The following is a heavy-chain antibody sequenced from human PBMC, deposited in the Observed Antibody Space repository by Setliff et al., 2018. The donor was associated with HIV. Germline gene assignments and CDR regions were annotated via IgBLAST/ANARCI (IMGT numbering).Heavy chain of an antibody. CDR2: INPGSGAT. CDR3: AREFPRIRGPIIYYFDY. Sequence: ASVKVSCKASGYIVTSNYIHWVRQAPGQGLEWMGEINPGSGATRHAQNFQGRVTMTSDTSTSTVYMEVTSLRSDDTAVYYCAREFPRIRGPIIYYFDYWGQGTLVTVSS. D-gene: IGHD3-10*01. J-gene: IGHJ4*02. V-gene: IGHV1-46*01. CDR1: GYIVTSNY.